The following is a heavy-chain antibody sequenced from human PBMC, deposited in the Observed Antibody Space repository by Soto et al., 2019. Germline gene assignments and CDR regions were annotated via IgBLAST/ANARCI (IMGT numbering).Heavy chain of an antibody. V-gene: IGHV4-34*01. CDR2: INHSGST. CDR3: ARGSHGDYVDY. Sequence: SETLSLTRAVYGGSFSAYYLSWIRQPPGKGLEWIGEINHSGSTNYNPSLKSRVTISVDTSKNQFSLKLSSVTAADTAVYYCARGSHGDYVDYWGQGTVVTISS. CDR1: GGSFSAYY. D-gene: IGHD4-17*01. J-gene: IGHJ4*02.